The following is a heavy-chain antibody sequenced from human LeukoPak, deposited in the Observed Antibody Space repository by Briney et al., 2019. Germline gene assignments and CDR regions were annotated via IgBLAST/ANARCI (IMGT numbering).Heavy chain of an antibody. CDR1: GGSICGYY. V-gene: IGHV4-59*01. J-gene: IGHJ5*02. CDR2: IYYSGST. CDR3: ARNVSSGLDT. D-gene: IGHD3-22*01. Sequence: SETLSLTCTVSGGSICGYYCSWMRQPPARGLEWIGYIYYSGSTTYNPSLKSLVIISVDTSQNQFSLKLSSVTDAVTPVYHCARNVSSGLDTCGEGSLVSVSS.